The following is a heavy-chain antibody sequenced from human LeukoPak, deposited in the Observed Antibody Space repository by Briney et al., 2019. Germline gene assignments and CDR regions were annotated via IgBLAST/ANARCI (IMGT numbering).Heavy chain of an antibody. CDR1: GYTFTSSA. J-gene: IGHJ4*02. Sequence: SVKVSCKASGYTFTSSALNWVRQAPGQGLEWMGGIIPIFGTANYAQKFQGRVTITADESTSTAYMELSSLRSEDTAVYYCATLPGYSSLTEFDYWGQGTLVTVSS. D-gene: IGHD6-19*01. CDR2: IIPIFGTA. V-gene: IGHV1-69*13. CDR3: ATLPGYSSLTEFDY.